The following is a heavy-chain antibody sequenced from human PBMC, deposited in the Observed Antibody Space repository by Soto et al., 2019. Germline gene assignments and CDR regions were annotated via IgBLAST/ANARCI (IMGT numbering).Heavy chain of an antibody. CDR2: IFHSGST. J-gene: IGHJ6*02. CDR1: GGSINSGDYY. V-gene: IGHV4-30-4*01. Sequence: SETLSLTXTVSGGSINSGDYYWTWVRQPPGKGLEWIGNIFHSGSTYYTPSLQSRVTISLDTSKNHFSLKLSSVTPADTAVYYCARDRYYGSGTYYNFYSGMDVWGQGTTVTVSS. CDR3: ARDRYYGSGTYYNFYSGMDV. D-gene: IGHD3-10*01.